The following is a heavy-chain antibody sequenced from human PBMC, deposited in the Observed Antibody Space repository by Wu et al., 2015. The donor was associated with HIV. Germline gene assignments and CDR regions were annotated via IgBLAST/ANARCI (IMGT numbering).Heavy chain of an antibody. CDR3: VCREGSENLYAFDF. D-gene: IGHD2/OR15-2a*01. CDR2: ILPMFGTT. V-gene: IGHV1-69*13. J-gene: IGHJ4*02. Sequence: QVLLVQSGAELKKPGSSVKVSCKTSGDSFNKYGFSWVRQAPGQGLEWMGRILPMFGTTNYAQKFQGRVTITADESTSTIYMELKSLRSEDSAVFFCVCREGSENLYAFDFWGPGNAGSPSPQ. CDR1: GDSFNKYG.